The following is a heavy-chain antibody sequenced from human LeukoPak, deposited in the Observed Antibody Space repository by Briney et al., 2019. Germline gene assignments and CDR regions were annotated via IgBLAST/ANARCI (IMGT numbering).Heavy chain of an antibody. D-gene: IGHD3-16*01. CDR3: ARVRGDFETD. CDR2: RYYSGST. CDR1: GGSIRSYY. J-gene: IGHJ1*01. V-gene: IGHV4-59*01. Sequence: PSETLSLTCSVSGGSIRSYYWTWIRQPPGKGLEWIGYRYYSGSTTYNPSLKSRVTISVDTSKRQFSLKLISVTAADTAIYYCARVRGDFETDWGQGTLVTVSS.